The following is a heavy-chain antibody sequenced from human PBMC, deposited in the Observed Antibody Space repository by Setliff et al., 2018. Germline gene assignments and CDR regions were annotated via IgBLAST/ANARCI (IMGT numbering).Heavy chain of an antibody. CDR3: TRGPKDFVVLAAAACFDF. J-gene: IGHJ4*02. Sequence: GASSEVSCKTSSYTFTNYGINWVRQAPGRGLEWMGWITAYDGNTHYAQKFQGRVTMTADASTSTANMELRGLRSDDTAVYYCTRGPKDFVVLAAAACFDFWGQGTLVTVSS. CDR1: SYTFTNYG. V-gene: IGHV1-18*01. CDR2: ITAYDGNT. D-gene: IGHD2-15*01.